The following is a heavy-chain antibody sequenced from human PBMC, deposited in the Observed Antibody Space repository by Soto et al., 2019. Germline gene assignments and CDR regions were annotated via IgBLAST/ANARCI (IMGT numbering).Heavy chain of an antibody. CDR2: IYYSGST. J-gene: IGHJ5*02. Sequence: LSLTFTVSGXSISSYYWSWIRQPPGKGLEWIGHIYYSGSTNYNPSLKSRVTISVDTSKNQFSLKLSSVTAADTAVYYCARLRADSSGYYYDYNWFDPWGQGTLVTVSS. D-gene: IGHD3-22*01. CDR3: ARLRADSSGYYYDYNWFDP. CDR1: GXSISSYY. V-gene: IGHV4-59*01.